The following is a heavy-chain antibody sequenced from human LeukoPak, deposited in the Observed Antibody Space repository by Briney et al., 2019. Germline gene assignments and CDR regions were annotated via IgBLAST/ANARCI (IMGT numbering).Heavy chain of an antibody. Sequence: SETLSLTCSVSGGSIRSYYWSWIRQPPGKGPEWIGYIYYSGSTNYNPSLKSRVTISVDTSKNQFFLILSSVTAADTAVYYCARRGGGGYGLDYWGQGTLVTVSS. J-gene: IGHJ4*02. D-gene: IGHD5-12*01. V-gene: IGHV4-59*08. CDR1: GGSIRSYY. CDR2: IYYSGST. CDR3: ARRGGGGYGLDY.